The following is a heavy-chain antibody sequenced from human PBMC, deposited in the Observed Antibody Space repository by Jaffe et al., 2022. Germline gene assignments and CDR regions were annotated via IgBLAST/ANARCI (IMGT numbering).Heavy chain of an antibody. CDR1: GYTFTSYY. D-gene: IGHD6-13*01. Sequence: QVQLVQSGAEVKKPGASVKVSCKASGYTFTSYYMHWVRQAPGQGLEWMGIINPSGGSTSYAQKFQGRVTMTRDTSTSTVYMELSSLRSEDTAVYYCARALGAAAGQPHFDYWGQGTLVTVSS. V-gene: IGHV1-46*01. J-gene: IGHJ4*02. CDR3: ARALGAAAGQPHFDY. CDR2: INPSGGST.